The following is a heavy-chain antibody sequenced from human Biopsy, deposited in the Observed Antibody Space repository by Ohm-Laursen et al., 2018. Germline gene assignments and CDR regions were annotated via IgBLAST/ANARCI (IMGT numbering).Heavy chain of an antibody. D-gene: IGHD3-22*01. V-gene: IGHV3-33*06. CDR1: GFAFSYYG. Sequence: SLRLSCAASGFAFSYYGLHWVRQAPGKGLQWVAVMWSDGINKNYAGSVKGRFTVSRDNSNNVLYLQMNSLRAEDTAVYYCAKSPSITMMTNWFDSWGQGTLVTVSS. CDR3: AKSPSITMMTNWFDS. CDR2: MWSDGINK. J-gene: IGHJ5*01.